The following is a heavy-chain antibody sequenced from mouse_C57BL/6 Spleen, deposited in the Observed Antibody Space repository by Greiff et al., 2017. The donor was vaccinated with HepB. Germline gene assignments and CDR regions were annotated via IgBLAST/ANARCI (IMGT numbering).Heavy chain of an antibody. J-gene: IGHJ2*01. D-gene: IGHD1-1*01. V-gene: IGHV1-55*01. Sequence: VQLQQPGAELVKPGASVKMSCKASGYTFTSYWITWVKQRPGQGLEWIGDIYPGSGSTNYNEKFKSKATLTVDTSSSTAYMQLSSLTSEDSAVYYCARSSTVVATEGYYFDYWGQSTTLTVSS. CDR3: ARSSTVVATEGYYFDY. CDR2: IYPGSGST. CDR1: GYTFTSYW.